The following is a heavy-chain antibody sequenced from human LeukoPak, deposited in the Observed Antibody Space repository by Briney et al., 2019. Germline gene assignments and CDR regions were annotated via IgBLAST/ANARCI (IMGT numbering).Heavy chain of an antibody. CDR1: GFTFSSYG. V-gene: IGHV3-30*02. D-gene: IGHD3-3*01. CDR2: IRYDGSNK. J-gene: IGHJ4*02. Sequence: PARGSLRLSCAASGFTFSSYGMHWVRQAPGKGLEWVAFIRYDGSNKYYADSVKGRFTISRDNSKNTLYLQMNSLRAEDTAVYYCAKDTSILRFLEYNIDYWGQGTLVTVSS. CDR3: AKDTSILRFLEYNIDY.